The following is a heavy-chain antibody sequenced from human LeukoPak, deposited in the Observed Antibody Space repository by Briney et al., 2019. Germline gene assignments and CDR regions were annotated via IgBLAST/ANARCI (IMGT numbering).Heavy chain of an antibody. D-gene: IGHD5-12*01. CDR1: GFTFSSYS. J-gene: IGHJ3*02. CDR2: ISSSSSYI. CDR3: ASKGGYDYRIDAFDI. V-gene: IGHV3-21*01. Sequence: GGSLRLSCAASGFTFSSYSMNWVRQAPGKGLEWVSSISSSSSYIYYADSVKGRFTISRDNAKNSLYLQMNSLRAEDTAVYYCASKGGYDYRIDAFDIWGQGTMVTVSS.